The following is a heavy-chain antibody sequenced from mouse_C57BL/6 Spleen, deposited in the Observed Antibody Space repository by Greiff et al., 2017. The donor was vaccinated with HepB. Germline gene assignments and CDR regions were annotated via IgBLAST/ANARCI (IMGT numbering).Heavy chain of an antibody. CDR3: EGTHYYGSSSYYFDY. CDR2: IDPDTGGT. Sequence: QVQLKESGAELVRPGASVTLSCKASGYTFTDYEMHWVKQTPVHGLEWLGAIDPDTGGTAYNQKFKGKAILTADKSSSTAYIELRSLTSDDSAVYYWEGTHYYGSSSYYFDYWGQGTTLTVSS. CDR1: GYTFTDYE. J-gene: IGHJ2*01. D-gene: IGHD1-1*01. V-gene: IGHV1-15*01.